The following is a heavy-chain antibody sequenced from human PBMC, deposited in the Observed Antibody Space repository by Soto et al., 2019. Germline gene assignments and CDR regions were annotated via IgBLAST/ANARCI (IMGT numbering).Heavy chain of an antibody. CDR2: ITESTT. CDR1: GFTFSSYA. D-gene: IGHD2-15*01. Sequence: GSLRLSCAASGFTFSSYAMSWVRQAPGKGLEWVSAITESTTYYADSVKGRFTISRDNSKNTLSLQMNSLRADDTAVYYCAKHLDGGWSQTCDYWGQGTQVTV. V-gene: IGHV3-23*01. J-gene: IGHJ4*02. CDR3: AKHLDGGWSQTCDY.